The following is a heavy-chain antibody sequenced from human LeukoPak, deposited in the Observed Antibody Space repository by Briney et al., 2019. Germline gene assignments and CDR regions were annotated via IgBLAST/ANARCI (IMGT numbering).Heavy chain of an antibody. D-gene: IGHD2-2*01. CDR2: IYHSGST. Sequence: PSQTLSLTCAVSGGSISSGGYSWSWIRQPPGKGLEWIGYIYHSGSTYYNPSLKSRVTISVDRSKNQFSLKLSSVTAADTAVYYCALGYCSSTSRPLDYRGQGTLVTVSS. V-gene: IGHV4-30-2*01. CDR1: GGSISSGGYS. J-gene: IGHJ4*02. CDR3: ALGYCSSTSRPLDY.